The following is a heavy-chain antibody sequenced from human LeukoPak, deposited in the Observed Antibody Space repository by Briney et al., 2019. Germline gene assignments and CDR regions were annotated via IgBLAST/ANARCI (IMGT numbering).Heavy chain of an antibody. V-gene: IGHV4-31*03. J-gene: IGHJ4*02. CDR1: GASISGGAYY. D-gene: IGHD3-22*01. Sequence: PSETLSLTCTVSGASISGGAYYWGWIRQLPGKGLEWIAYIYHNGSTYYNPSLKSRLSMSVDTSANQFSLKLSSVTAADTAVYYCARESSDILVYWGQGTLVTVSS. CDR3: ARESSDILVY. CDR2: IYHNGST.